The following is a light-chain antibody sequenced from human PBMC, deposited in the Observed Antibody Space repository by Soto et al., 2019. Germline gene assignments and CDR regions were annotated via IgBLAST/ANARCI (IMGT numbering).Light chain of an antibody. V-gene: IGLV2-8*01. CDR2: EVN. Sequence: QSALTQPPSASGSPGQSVTISCTGTSSDVGIFNYVSWYQQHPDQAPKLLIFEVNKRPSGVPDRFSASKSGNTASLTVSGLQAEDEADYYCCSYAGSNTLIFGGVTQLTVL. CDR3: CSYAGSNTLI. J-gene: IGLJ2*01. CDR1: SSDVGIFNY.